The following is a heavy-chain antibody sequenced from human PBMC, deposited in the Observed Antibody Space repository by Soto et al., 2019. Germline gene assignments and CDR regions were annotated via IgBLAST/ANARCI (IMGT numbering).Heavy chain of an antibody. CDR2: ISSNGGST. CDR1: GFTFSSYA. D-gene: IGHD6-19*01. Sequence: GGSLRLSCSASGFTFSSYAMHWVRQAPGKGLEYVSAISSNGGSTYYADSVKGGFTISRDNSRKTLYLQMSSLRAEDTAVYYCVKDFTSSGWYANFDYWGQGTLVTVSS. V-gene: IGHV3-64D*08. J-gene: IGHJ4*02. CDR3: VKDFTSSGWYANFDY.